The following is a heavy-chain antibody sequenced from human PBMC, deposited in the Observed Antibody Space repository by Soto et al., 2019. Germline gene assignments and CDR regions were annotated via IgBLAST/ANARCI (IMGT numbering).Heavy chain of an antibody. V-gene: IGHV4-34*01. CDR1: GGSFSGYY. CDR2: INHSGST. J-gene: IGHJ5*02. CDR3: ARGRQYYDFWSGYSNRWLDP. Sequence: PSETLSLTCAVYGGSFSGYYWSWIRQPPGKGLEWIGEINHSGSTNYNPSLKSRVTISVDTSKNQFSLKLSSVTAADTAVYYCARGRQYYDFWSGYSNRWLDPWGQGTLVTVSS. D-gene: IGHD3-3*01.